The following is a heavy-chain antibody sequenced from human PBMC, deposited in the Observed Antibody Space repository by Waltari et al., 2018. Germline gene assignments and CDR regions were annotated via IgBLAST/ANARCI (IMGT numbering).Heavy chain of an antibody. D-gene: IGHD7-27*01. CDR3: AKDSGNWGYAFDI. J-gene: IGHJ3*02. Sequence: EVQLVESGGGLVQPGGSLRLSCAASGFTFSSYWMSWVRQAPGKGLEWVANIKQDGSEKYYVDSVKGRFTISRDNAKNSLYLQMNSLRGDDTAVYYCAKDSGNWGYAFDIWGQGTKVTVSS. V-gene: IGHV3-7*01. CDR2: IKQDGSEK. CDR1: GFTFSSYW.